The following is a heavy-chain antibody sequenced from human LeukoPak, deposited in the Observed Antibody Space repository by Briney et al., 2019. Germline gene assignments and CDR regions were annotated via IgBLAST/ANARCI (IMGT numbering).Heavy chain of an antibody. CDR3: AKGSRVGATVGDAFDI. CDR1: GFTFSSYA. V-gene: IGHV3-23*01. CDR2: ISGSGGST. D-gene: IGHD1-26*01. Sequence: GGSLRLSCAASGFTFSSYAMSWVRQAPGKGLEGVSAISGSGGSTYYADSVKGRFTISRDNSKNTLYLQMNSLRAEDTAVYYCAKGSRVGATVGDAFDIWGQGTMVTVSS. J-gene: IGHJ3*02.